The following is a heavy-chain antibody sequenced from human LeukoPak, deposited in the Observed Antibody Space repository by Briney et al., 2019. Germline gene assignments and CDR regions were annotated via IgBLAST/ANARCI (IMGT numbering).Heavy chain of an antibody. Sequence: GGSLRLSCAASGFTFSSYAMSWVRQAPGKGLEWVSGISGGGGNTYYADSVKGRFTISRDNSKNTLYLQTNSLRAEDTAVYYRAKKSGSYPNFDYWGQGTLVTVSS. J-gene: IGHJ4*02. D-gene: IGHD1-26*01. CDR3: AKKSGSYPNFDY. CDR2: ISGGGGNT. CDR1: GFTFSSYA. V-gene: IGHV3-23*01.